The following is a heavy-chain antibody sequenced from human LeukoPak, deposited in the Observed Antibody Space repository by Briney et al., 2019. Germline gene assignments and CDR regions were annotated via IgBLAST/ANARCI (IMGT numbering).Heavy chain of an antibody. J-gene: IGHJ4*02. CDR3: ARDPRSSAFDY. CDR1: GFTFTNYW. V-gene: IGHV3-7*01. D-gene: IGHD5/OR15-5a*01. CDR2: INQDESVK. Sequence: PGGSLRLSCAASGFTFTNYWMTWVRQAPGKGLEFVANINQDESVKNYVDSVKGRVTISRDNAENSLHLQMNSLRVEDTAVYYCARDPRSSAFDYWGQGTLVTVSS.